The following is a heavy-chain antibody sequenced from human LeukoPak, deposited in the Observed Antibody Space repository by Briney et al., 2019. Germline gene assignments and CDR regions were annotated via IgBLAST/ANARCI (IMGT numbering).Heavy chain of an antibody. J-gene: IGHJ2*01. CDR2: IDSSGNV. Sequence: SETLSLTCTVSGGSISTSGYYWGWIRQPPGKGLEYFASIDSSGNVYYNPSLRSRVTISAGTSKNQFSLKLSSVTAADTAVCYCARDFFDLWGRGTLVTVSS. CDR1: GGSISTSGYY. V-gene: IGHV4-39*07. CDR3: ARDFFDL.